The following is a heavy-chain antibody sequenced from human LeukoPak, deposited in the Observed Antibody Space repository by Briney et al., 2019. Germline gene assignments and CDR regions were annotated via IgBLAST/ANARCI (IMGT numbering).Heavy chain of an antibody. CDR3: ARDEGYAFDS. Sequence: GGSLSLPCSASGFTFSSYSMNWVRQAPGKGPEWISYISSSSSPLYYADSVKGRFTISRDNAENSLYLQMNSLRAEDTALYYCARDEGYAFDSWGQGTMVTVSS. CDR2: ISSSSSPL. CDR1: GFTFSSYS. J-gene: IGHJ3*02. V-gene: IGHV3-48*01.